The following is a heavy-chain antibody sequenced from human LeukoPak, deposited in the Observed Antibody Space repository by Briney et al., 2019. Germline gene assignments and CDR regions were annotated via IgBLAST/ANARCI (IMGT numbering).Heavy chain of an antibody. Sequence: KPSETLSLTCAVYGGSFSGYYWSWIRQPPGKGLEWLGEINHSGSTNYKPSLKSRVTMSVDTSKDQFSLKLSSVTAADTAVYYCAREGQWLVRGYYYMDVWGKGTTVTVSS. J-gene: IGHJ6*03. CDR1: GGSFSGYY. CDR2: INHSGST. D-gene: IGHD6-19*01. CDR3: AREGQWLVRGYYYMDV. V-gene: IGHV4-34*01.